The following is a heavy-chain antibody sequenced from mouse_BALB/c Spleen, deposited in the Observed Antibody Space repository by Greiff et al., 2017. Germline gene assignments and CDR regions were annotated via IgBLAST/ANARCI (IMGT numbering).Heavy chain of an antibody. D-gene: IGHD1-1*01. CDR1: GFTFSDYY. CDR3: ARGGLLRLYYYAMDY. J-gene: IGHJ4*01. CDR2: ISDGGRYT. V-gene: IGHV5-4*02. Sequence: EVKLMESGGGLVKPGGSLKLSCAASGFTFSDYYMYWVRQTPEKRLEWVATISDGGRYTYYPDSVKGRFTISRDNAKNNLYLQMSSLKSEDTAMYYCARGGLLRLYYYAMDYWGQGTSVTVSS.